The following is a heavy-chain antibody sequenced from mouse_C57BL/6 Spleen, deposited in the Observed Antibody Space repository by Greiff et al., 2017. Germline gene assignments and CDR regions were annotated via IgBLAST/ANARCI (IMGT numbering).Heavy chain of an antibody. Sequence: QVHVKQPGPELVKPGASVKISCTASGYAFRRSWLNWVKQRPGKGLEWIGRIYPGAGDTHYNGKFKCKATLTADKSSSTAYMQLSSLTSEDSAVYFCARSYGSSYDYAMDYWGQGTSVTVSS. V-gene: IGHV1-82*01. CDR3: ARSYGSSYDYAMDY. J-gene: IGHJ4*01. CDR1: GYAFRRSW. CDR2: IYPGAGDT. D-gene: IGHD1-1*01.